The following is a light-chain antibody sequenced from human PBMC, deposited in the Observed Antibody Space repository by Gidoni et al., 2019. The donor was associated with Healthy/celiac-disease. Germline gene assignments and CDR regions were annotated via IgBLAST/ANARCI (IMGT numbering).Light chain of an antibody. CDR2: GAS. Sequence: EIVLTQSPGTLSLSPGERATLSCRASQSVSSSYLAWYQQKHGQAPRLLIYGASSRATGIPDRFSGSGSGTDFTLTISRLEPEDFAVYYCQQYGSSPWTFGQXTKVEIK. V-gene: IGKV3-20*01. CDR1: QSVSSSY. J-gene: IGKJ1*01. CDR3: QQYGSSPWT.